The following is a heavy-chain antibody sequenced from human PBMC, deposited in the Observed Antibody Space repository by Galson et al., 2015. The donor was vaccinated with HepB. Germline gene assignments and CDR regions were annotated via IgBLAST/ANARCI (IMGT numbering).Heavy chain of an antibody. V-gene: IGHV3-15*07. J-gene: IGHJ4*02. CDR3: TRDPPAAMVTPFDY. D-gene: IGHD5-18*01. CDR1: GFTFSNAW. Sequence: SLRLSCAASGFTFSNAWMNWVRQAPGKGLEWVGRIKSKTDGGTTEYAASVKGRFTISRDDSKSIAYLQMNSLKTEDTAVYYCTRDPPAAMVTPFDYWGQGTLVTVSS. CDR2: IKSKTDGGTT.